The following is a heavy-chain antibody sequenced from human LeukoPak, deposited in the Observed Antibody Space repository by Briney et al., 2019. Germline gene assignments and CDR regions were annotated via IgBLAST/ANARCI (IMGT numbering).Heavy chain of an antibody. J-gene: IGHJ4*02. Sequence: GGSLRLSCAASGFTFDDYAMHWVRQAPGKGLEGVSGISWNSGSIGYADSVKGRFTISRDNDKNSLYLKMNSLRAEDTALYYCAKGGSGYYYGDFDYWGQGTVVTVSS. D-gene: IGHD3-22*01. CDR2: ISWNSGSI. CDR1: GFTFDDYA. V-gene: IGHV3-9*01. CDR3: AKGGSGYYYGDFDY.